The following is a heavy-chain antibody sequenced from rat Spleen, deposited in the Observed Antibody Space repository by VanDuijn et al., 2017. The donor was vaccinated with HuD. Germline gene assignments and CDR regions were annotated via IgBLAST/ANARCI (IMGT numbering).Heavy chain of an antibody. Sequence: EVQLVESGGGLVQPGRSLKLSCAASGFIFINSDMVWVRQAPTRGLEWVASISTGGDNTYYHDSVKGRFTASRNDAINTQYLQMDSLRSEDTATYYCARHGGLRNWFPYWGQGTLVTVSS. CDR2: ISTGGDNT. CDR1: GFIFINSD. D-gene: IGHD1-11*01. V-gene: IGHV5S13*01. J-gene: IGHJ3*01. CDR3: ARHGGLRNWFPY.